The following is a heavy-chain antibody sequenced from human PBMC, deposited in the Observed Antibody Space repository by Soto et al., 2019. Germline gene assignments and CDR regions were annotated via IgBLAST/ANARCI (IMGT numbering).Heavy chain of an antibody. CDR1: GFSFSTYE. V-gene: IGHV3-48*03. CDR2: ISSGSDTI. Sequence: PGGSLRLSCAASGFSFSTYEMNWVRQAPGKGLEWVAYISSGSDTIHYADSVRGRFTVSRDNAKNSLYLQMNSLRVEDTALYYCARDRSAGGCWGQGTLVT. D-gene: IGHD6-13*01. J-gene: IGHJ4*02. CDR3: ARDRSAGGC.